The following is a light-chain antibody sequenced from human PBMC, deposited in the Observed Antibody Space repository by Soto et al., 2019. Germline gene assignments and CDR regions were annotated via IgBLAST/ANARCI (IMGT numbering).Light chain of an antibody. V-gene: IGKV2D-29*01. J-gene: IGKJ1*01. CDR1: QSLLHSDGRTY. Sequence: EIVMTQTPLSLSVTPGQPASISCKSSQSLLHSDGRTYLYWFLQKPGQPPQLLIYEVSNRFSGVPDRLSGSRSGTYFTPKLSRVEAEDVGVYYCMQSIETLRTFGQGTKVEV. CDR2: EVS. CDR3: MQSIETLRT.